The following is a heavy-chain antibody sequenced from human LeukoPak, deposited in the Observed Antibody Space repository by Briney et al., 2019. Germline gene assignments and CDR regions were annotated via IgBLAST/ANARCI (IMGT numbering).Heavy chain of an antibody. CDR2: ISYDGSNK. V-gene: IGHV3-30*18. J-gene: IGHJ4*02. CDR1: GFTFSSYG. Sequence: GGSLRLSCAASGFTFSSYGMHWVRQAPGKGLEWVAVISYDGSNKYYADSVKGRFTISRDNSKNTLYLQMNSLRAEDTAVYYCAKGPIVGATWRLYYYFDYWGQGTLVTVSS. D-gene: IGHD1-26*01. CDR3: AKGPIVGATWRLYYYFDY.